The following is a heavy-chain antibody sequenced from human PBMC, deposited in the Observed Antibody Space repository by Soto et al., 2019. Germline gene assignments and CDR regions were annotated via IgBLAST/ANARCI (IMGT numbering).Heavy chain of an antibody. CDR1: GFSFSTYA. V-gene: IGHV3-23*01. J-gene: IGHJ4*02. Sequence: EVQLLESGGALVQPGGSLRLSCAASGFSFSTYAMSWVRQAPGKGLEWVSVISKNGDETYYADSVKGRFTISRDSSNNRLHLRMSSLRVEDTAVYYCASYVRGPDFYLDSWGQGTLVTVSS. D-gene: IGHD3-10*02. CDR2: ISKNGDET. CDR3: ASYVRGPDFYLDS.